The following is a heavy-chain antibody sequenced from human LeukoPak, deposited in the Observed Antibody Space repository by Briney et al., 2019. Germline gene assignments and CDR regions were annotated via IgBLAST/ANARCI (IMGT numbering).Heavy chain of an antibody. Sequence: SSETLSLTCTVSGGSISSGGYYWSWIRQPPGKGLEWIGYIYHSGSTYYNPSLKSRVTISVDRSKNQFSLKLCSVTAADTAVYYCARDRVDTAMVTYFDYWGQGTLVTVSS. CDR2: IYHSGST. V-gene: IGHV4-30-2*01. CDR1: GGSISSGGYY. CDR3: ARDRVDTAMVTYFDY. J-gene: IGHJ4*02. D-gene: IGHD5-18*01.